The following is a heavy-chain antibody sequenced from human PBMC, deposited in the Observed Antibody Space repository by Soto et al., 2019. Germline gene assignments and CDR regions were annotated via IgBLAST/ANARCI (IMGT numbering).Heavy chain of an antibody. V-gene: IGHV1-3*05. J-gene: IGHJ3*02. CDR1: GYTFTTYA. CDR3: ARFSRLDAFDI. CDR2: INGGNGNT. Sequence: QVQLVQSGAEEKKPGASVKVSCEASGYTFTTYAMHWVRQAPGQRLEWMGWINGGNGNTKSSQKFQGRVTITRDTSESTAYMELSSLTSEDTAVYYCARFSRLDAFDIWGQGTMVTVSS. D-gene: IGHD3-3*02.